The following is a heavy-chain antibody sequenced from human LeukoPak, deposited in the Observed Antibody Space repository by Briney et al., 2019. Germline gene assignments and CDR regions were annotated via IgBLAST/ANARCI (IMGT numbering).Heavy chain of an antibody. CDR3: ATGYLVTAGLMDV. J-gene: IGHJ6*02. CDR2: FDPEDGKT. Sequence: GSVKVSCKVSGYTLTELSMFWVRPAPGKGLEWMGSFDPEDGKTVYAQKFQGRVTMTEDTSTDTAYMELSSLRSEDTAVYYCATGYLVTAGLMDVWGQGTTVTVSS. CDR1: GYTLTELS. V-gene: IGHV1-24*01. D-gene: IGHD6-13*01.